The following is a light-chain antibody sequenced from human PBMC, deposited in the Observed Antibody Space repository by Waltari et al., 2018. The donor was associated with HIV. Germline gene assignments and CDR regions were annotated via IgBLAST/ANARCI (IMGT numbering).Light chain of an antibody. V-gene: IGKV3D-20*01. CDR2: DAA. Sequence: DIVLTQSPATLSLSPGERATLPCGASQSVTRNYLALYQQKRGLAPRLLIYDAASRATGIPDRFSGSGSGTDFTLTITRLEPEDFAVYYCQQYATSPTFGQGTKVEIK. J-gene: IGKJ1*01. CDR1: QSVTRNY. CDR3: QQYATSPT.